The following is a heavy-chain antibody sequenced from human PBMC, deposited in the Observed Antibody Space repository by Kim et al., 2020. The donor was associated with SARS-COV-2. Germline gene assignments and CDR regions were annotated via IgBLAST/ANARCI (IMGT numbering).Heavy chain of an antibody. CDR3: ARFGVGAFDI. CDR2: ISAGNGDT. V-gene: IGHV1-3*01. Sequence: ASVKVSCKASGYTFNNSTFHWVRQAPGQRLEWMGWISAGNGDTKSSQHFQGRVTLTRDTSASTAYMELSSLRSEDTAMYFCARFGVGAFDIWVQGTMVTV. J-gene: IGHJ3*02. D-gene: IGHD3-10*01. CDR1: GYTFNNST.